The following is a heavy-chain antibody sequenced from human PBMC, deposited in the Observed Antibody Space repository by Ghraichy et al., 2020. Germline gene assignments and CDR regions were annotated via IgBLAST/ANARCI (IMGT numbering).Heavy chain of an antibody. Sequence: GGSLRLSCAASGFTFSSYSMNWVRQAPGKGLEWVSSISSSSSYIYYADSVKGRFTISRDNAKNSLYLQMNSLRAEDTAVYYCARDSQLVLSYYGMDVWGQGTTVTVSS. CDR1: GFTFSSYS. D-gene: IGHD6-13*01. CDR3: ARDSQLVLSYYGMDV. V-gene: IGHV3-21*01. CDR2: ISSSSSYI. J-gene: IGHJ6*02.